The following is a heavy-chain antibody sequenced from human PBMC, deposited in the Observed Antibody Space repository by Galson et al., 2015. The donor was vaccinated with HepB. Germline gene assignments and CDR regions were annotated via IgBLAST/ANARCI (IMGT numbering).Heavy chain of an antibody. CDR2: ISSNGGNT. CDR1: GFTFNKYA. D-gene: IGHD2-15*01. V-gene: IGHV3-64D*06. J-gene: IGHJ4*02. CDR3: VKPCFSSWTGFDY. Sequence: SLRLSCAASGFTFNKYAMHWVRQAPGKGLEYVSGISSNGGNTDYADSVKGRFTFSRDNSKNTLSLQMSSLRVEDTAVYYCVKPCFSSWTGFDYWGQGTLVIVSS.